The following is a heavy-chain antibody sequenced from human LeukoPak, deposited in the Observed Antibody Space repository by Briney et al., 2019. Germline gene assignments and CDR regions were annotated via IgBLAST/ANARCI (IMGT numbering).Heavy chain of an antibody. CDR2: IYYSGST. CDR1: GGSISSSSYY. D-gene: IGHD3-22*01. V-gene: IGHV4-39*07. Sequence: SETLSLTCTVSGGSISSSSYYWGWIRQPPGKGLEWIGSIYYSGSTYYNPSLKSRLTISVDTSKNQFSLKLSSVTAADTAVYYCARVSGYYYDSSVYGLDAFDIWGQGTMVTVSS. CDR3: ARVSGYYYDSSVYGLDAFDI. J-gene: IGHJ3*02.